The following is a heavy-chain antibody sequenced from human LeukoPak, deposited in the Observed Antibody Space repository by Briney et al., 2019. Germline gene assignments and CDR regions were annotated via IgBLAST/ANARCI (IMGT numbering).Heavy chain of an antibody. J-gene: IGHJ6*03. CDR3: ARVYYDILTGYYKEDYYYYYMDV. D-gene: IGHD3-9*01. Sequence: SETLSLTCTVSGGSISSYYWSWIRQPPGKGLEWIGYIYYSGSTNYNPSLKSRVTISVDTSKNQFSLKLSSVTVADTAVYYCARVYYDILTGYYKEDYYYYYMDVWGKGTTVTISS. CDR2: IYYSGST. CDR1: GGSISSYY. V-gene: IGHV4-59*01.